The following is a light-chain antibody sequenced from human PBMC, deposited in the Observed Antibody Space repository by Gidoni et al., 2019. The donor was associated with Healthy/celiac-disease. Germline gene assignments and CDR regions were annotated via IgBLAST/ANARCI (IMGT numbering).Light chain of an antibody. J-gene: IGLJ3*02. V-gene: IGLV2-14*03. Sequence: QSALPQPASVSGSPGQSITISCTGTSSDVGGYTYVSWYQQHPGNPPKLMIYDVSNRPSGVSNRFSGSKSGNTASLTISGLQAEDEADYYCSSYTSSSFWVFGGGTKLTVL. CDR1: SSDVGGYTY. CDR3: SSYTSSSFWV. CDR2: DVS.